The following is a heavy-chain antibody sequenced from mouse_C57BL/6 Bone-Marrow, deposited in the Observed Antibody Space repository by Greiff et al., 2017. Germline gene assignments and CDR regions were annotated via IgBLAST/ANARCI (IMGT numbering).Heavy chain of an antibody. D-gene: IGHD2-1*01. CDR3: ARGAGNPYYYAMDY. J-gene: IGHJ4*01. Sequence: QVQLKESGAELVKPGASVKMSCKASGYTFTTYPIEWMKQNHGKSLEWIGNFHPYNDDTKYNEKFKGKATLTVEKSSRTVYLELSRLTSDDSAVYYCARGAGNPYYYAMDYWGQGTSVTVSS. CDR1: GYTFTTYP. V-gene: IGHV1-47*01. CDR2: FHPYNDDT.